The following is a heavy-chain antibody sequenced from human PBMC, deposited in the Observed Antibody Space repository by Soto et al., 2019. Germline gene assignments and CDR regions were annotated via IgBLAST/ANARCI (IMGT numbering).Heavy chain of an antibody. V-gene: IGHV1-18*01. J-gene: IGHJ6*02. CDR3: AREGYYDSSGYQYGMDV. CDR1: GYTFTSYG. CDR2: ISAYNGNT. D-gene: IGHD3-22*01. Sequence: QVQLVQSGAEVKKPGASVKVSCKASGYTFTSYGISWVRQAPGQGLEWMGWISAYNGNTNYAQKLQGRVTMTTDTSTSTAYMELRSLRADDTAVYYCAREGYYDSSGYQYGMDVWGQGTTVTVSS.